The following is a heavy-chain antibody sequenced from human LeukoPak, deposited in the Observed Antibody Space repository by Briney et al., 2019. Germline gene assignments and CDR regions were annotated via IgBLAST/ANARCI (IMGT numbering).Heavy chain of an antibody. CDR3: ASGHGTTIGTFDY. D-gene: IGHD2-21*02. J-gene: IGHJ4*02. Sequence: PGGSLRLSCAASGFTFSSYAVSWVRQAPGKGLEWVSGITNGGNYTFYADSVKGWFTISRDNSKNTLYLQMNSLRADDTAVYYCASGHGTTIGTFDYWGQGTLVTVSS. CDR1: GFTFSSYA. V-gene: IGHV3-23*01. CDR2: ITNGGNYT.